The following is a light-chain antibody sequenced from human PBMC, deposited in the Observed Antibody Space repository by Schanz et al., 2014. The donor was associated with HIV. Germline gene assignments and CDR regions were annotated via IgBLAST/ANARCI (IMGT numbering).Light chain of an antibody. CDR1: SSDVGADNS. J-gene: IGLJ2*01. Sequence: QSALTQPASVSGSPGQSITISCTGTSSDVGADNSVSWYQQHPGRAPRLLVYDVTYRPSGVSNRFSGSKSGNTASLTISGLQPEDEADYYCISYTRDTVLFGGGTQLTVL. V-gene: IGLV2-14*03. CDR2: DVT. CDR3: ISYTRDTVL.